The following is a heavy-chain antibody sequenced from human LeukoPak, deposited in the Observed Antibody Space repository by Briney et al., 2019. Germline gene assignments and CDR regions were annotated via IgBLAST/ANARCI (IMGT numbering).Heavy chain of an antibody. CDR2: IYRSGST. J-gene: IGHJ4*02. D-gene: IGHD6-19*01. Sequence: PSETLSLTCTVSGYSIGSGYYWGWIRQPPGKGLEWIGSIYRSGSTYYNPSLKSRVTISVDTSKNQFSLKLSSVTAADTAVYYCARRAGDLLFDYWGQGTLVTVSS. CDR3: ARRAGDLLFDY. V-gene: IGHV4-38-2*02. CDR1: GYSIGSGYY.